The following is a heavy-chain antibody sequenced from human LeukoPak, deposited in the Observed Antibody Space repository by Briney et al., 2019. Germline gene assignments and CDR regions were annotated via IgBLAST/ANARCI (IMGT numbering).Heavy chain of an antibody. Sequence: SGTLSLTCTVSGGSISSYYWSWIRQPPGKGLDWIGYIYYSGSTNYNPSLKSRVTISVDTSKNQFSLKLSSVTAADTAVYYCARDSAYDFWSGPYYMDVWGKGTTVTVSS. CDR3: ARDSAYDFWSGPYYMDV. D-gene: IGHD3-3*01. CDR2: IYYSGST. CDR1: GGSISSYY. V-gene: IGHV4-59*01. J-gene: IGHJ6*03.